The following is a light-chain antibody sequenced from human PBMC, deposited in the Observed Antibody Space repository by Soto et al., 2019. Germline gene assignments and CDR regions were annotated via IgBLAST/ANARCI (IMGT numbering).Light chain of an antibody. CDR2: GAS. CDR3: QQYNNWPPGT. Sequence: EIVMTQSPATLSVSPGERATLSCRASQSVSSNLAWYQQKPGQAPRLLIYGASTRATGIPARFSGSGSGTEFTLTISSLQSEDFAVYYCQQYNNWPPGTFGRGTRWKSN. J-gene: IGKJ1*01. CDR1: QSVSSN. V-gene: IGKV3-15*01.